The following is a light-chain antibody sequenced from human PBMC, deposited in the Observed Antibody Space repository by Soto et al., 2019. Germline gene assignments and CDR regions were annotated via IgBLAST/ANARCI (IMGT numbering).Light chain of an antibody. CDR1: QSVSSY. Sequence: IVLTQSPATLSLSPGERATLSCRASQSVSSYLAWYQQKPGQAPRLLIYDASNRATGIPARFSGGGSGTDFTLTISSLEPEDFAVYYCQQRSNWPPEFTFGPGTKVDIK. CDR2: DAS. CDR3: QQRSNWPPEFT. J-gene: IGKJ3*01. V-gene: IGKV3-11*01.